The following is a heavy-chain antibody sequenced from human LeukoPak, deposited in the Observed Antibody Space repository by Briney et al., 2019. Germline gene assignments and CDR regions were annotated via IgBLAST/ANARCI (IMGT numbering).Heavy chain of an antibody. CDR1: GFTFSNAW. V-gene: IGHV3-7*01. D-gene: IGHD2-2*01. CDR3: ARAFDTSWDYYYMDV. Sequence: GGSLRLSCAASGFTFSNAWMSWVRQAPGKGLEWVANIKQDGSEKYYVDSVKGRFTISRDNAKNSLYLQMNSLRAEDTAVYYCARAFDTSWDYYYMDVWGKGTTVTVSS. J-gene: IGHJ6*03. CDR2: IKQDGSEK.